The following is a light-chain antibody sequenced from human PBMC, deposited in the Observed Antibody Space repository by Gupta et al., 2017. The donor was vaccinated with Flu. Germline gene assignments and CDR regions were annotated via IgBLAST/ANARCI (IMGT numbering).Light chain of an antibody. J-gene: IGKJ5*01. Sequence: DVQLTQSPPFLSPSVGDRVTITCRASQVISSYLAWYQQKPGKAPKLLIYGASTLQSGVPSRFSGSGSGAEFTLTINSLQPEDFATYYCQQLDTYPPSTFGQGTRVEIK. CDR2: GAS. CDR3: QQLDTYPPST. CDR1: QVISSY. V-gene: IGKV1-9*01.